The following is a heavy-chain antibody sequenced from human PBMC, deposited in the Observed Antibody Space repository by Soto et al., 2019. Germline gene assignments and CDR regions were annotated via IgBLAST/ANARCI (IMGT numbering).Heavy chain of an antibody. Sequence: ESGGGVVQPEKSLRLSCEASGFTFSAFDMHWVRQSPGKGLEWVATSSYDGDTKYYANSVKGRFTISRDNSRNTLDLHMNGLRAEDTAMYYCTRDWSAVIGAPFDLWGHGTMVVVSS. D-gene: IGHD6-19*01. CDR3: TRDWSAVIGAPFDL. V-gene: IGHV3-30-3*01. J-gene: IGHJ3*01. CDR2: SSYDGDTK. CDR1: GFTFSAFD.